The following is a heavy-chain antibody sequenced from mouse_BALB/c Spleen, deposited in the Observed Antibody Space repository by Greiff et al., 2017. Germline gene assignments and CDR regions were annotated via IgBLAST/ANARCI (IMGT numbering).Heavy chain of an antibody. CDR3: AKGYRYDGAMDY. CDR2: ISSGGST. J-gene: IGHJ4*01. D-gene: IGHD2-14*01. CDR1: GFTFSSYA. V-gene: IGHV5-6-5*01. Sequence: EVKLVESGGGLVKPGGSLKLSCAASGFTFSSYAMSWVRQTPEKRLEWVASISSGGSTYYPDSVKGRFTISRDNARNILYLQMSSLRSEDTAMYYCAKGYRYDGAMDYWGQGTSVTVSS.